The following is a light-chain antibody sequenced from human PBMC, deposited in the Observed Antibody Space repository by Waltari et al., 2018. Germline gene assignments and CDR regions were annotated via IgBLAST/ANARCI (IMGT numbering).Light chain of an antibody. Sequence: QSVLTQPPSVSGAPGQRVTISCTGSGSNIGAGYDVHWSQQLPRAAPKLLIYGSSTLPLGVPDRFFGSTSGTSASLAITGLQAEDEADYYCQSYDTSLSVVFGGGTKLTVL. CDR2: GSS. CDR3: QSYDTSLSVV. V-gene: IGLV1-40*01. J-gene: IGLJ3*02. CDR1: GSNIGAGYD.